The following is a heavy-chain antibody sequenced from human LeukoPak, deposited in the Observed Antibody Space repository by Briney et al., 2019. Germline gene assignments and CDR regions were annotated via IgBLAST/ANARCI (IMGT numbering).Heavy chain of an antibody. Sequence: PGGSLRFSCAASGFTFSSYSMNWVRQAPGKGLEWVSSISSSSSYIYYADSVKGRFTISRDNAKNSLYLQMNSLRAEDTAVYYCARVYSSSWYYFDYWGQGTLVTVSS. CDR3: ARVYSSSWYYFDY. CDR1: GFTFSSYS. CDR2: ISSSSSYI. V-gene: IGHV3-21*01. D-gene: IGHD6-13*01. J-gene: IGHJ4*02.